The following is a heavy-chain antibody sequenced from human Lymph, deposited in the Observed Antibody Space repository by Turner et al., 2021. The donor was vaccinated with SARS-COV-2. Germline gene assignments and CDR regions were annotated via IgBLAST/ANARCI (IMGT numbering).Heavy chain of an antibody. Sequence: EVQRVESGGGLVQPGGSLSVSCAASGFTLSYYWMGWVRQAPGKGLEWVANIKQDGSEKYYVASVKGRFTISRVNAKNSLFLQMTRLRAEDTAVYYCARMGSSSWYFDYWGQGTLVTVSS. D-gene: IGHD1-26*01. CDR1: GFTLSYYW. CDR3: ARMGSSSWYFDY. CDR2: IKQDGSEK. J-gene: IGHJ4*02. V-gene: IGHV3-7*01.